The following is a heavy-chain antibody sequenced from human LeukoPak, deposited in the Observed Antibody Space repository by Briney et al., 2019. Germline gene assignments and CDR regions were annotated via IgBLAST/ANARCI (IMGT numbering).Heavy chain of an antibody. V-gene: IGHV1-2*02. CDR2: INPNSGGT. CDR3: ARDPSFPIVVVPAAMSQSPGAFDI. Sequence: EASVKVSCKASGYTFTGYYMHWVQQAPGQGLEWMGWINPNSGGTNYAQKFQGRVTMTRDTSISTAYMELSRLRSDDTAVYYCARDPSFPIVVVPAAMSQSPGAFDIWGQGTMVTVSS. CDR1: GYTFTGYY. J-gene: IGHJ3*02. D-gene: IGHD2-2*01.